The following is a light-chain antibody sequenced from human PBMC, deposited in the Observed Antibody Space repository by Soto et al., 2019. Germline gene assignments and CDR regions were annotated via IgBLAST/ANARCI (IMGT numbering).Light chain of an antibody. V-gene: IGKV3-20*01. CDR2: GAS. J-gene: IGKJ3*01. CDR1: QSVISSY. Sequence: EIVLTQSPGTLSLSPGEGATLSCRASQSVISSYLAWYQQRPGQAPRLLIYGASSRATGIPDRFSGSGSGPDFTLTISRLEPEDFAVYYCQQDGTSPLTFGPGTKVDI. CDR3: QQDGTSPLT.